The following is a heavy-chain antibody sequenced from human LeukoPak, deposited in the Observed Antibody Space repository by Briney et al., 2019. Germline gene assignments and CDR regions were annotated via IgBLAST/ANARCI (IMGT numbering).Heavy chain of an antibody. CDR1: GGSISSSSYY. CDR2: IYYSGST. Sequence: SETLSLTCTVSGGSISSSSYYWGWIRQPPGKGPEWIGSIYYSGSTYYNPSLKSRVTISVDTSKNQFSLKLSSVTAADTAVYYCARQGIAVAGTNWFDPWGQGTLVTVSS. V-gene: IGHV4-39*01. J-gene: IGHJ5*02. D-gene: IGHD6-19*01. CDR3: ARQGIAVAGTNWFDP.